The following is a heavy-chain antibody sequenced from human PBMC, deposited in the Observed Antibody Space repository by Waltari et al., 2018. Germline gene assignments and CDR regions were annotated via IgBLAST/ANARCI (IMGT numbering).Heavy chain of an antibody. D-gene: IGHD2-15*01. V-gene: IGHV3-7*05. CDR3: AKGSASSRPYYFDY. CDR1: GFTFSSYW. CDR2: IKQDGSEK. Sequence: EVQLVESGGGLVQPGGSLRLSCAASGFTFSSYWMSWVRQAPGKGLEWVANIKQDGSEKYYVDSVKGRLTISRDNSKNTLSLQMNSLRAEDTAVYYCAKGSASSRPYYFDYWGQGTLVTVSS. J-gene: IGHJ4*02.